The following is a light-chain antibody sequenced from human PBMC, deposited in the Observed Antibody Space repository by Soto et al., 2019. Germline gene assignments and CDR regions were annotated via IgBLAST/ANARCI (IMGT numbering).Light chain of an antibody. CDR2: DAS. V-gene: IGKV3-11*01. CDR3: QQYNNWPVT. CDR1: QSVSSY. Sequence: EIVLTQSPATLSLSPVEIATLSFMASQSVSSYLAWYQQKPGQAPRLLIYDASNRATGIPARFSGSGSGTDFTLTISSLEPEDFAIYYCQQYNNWPVTFGGGTKVDIK. J-gene: IGKJ4*01.